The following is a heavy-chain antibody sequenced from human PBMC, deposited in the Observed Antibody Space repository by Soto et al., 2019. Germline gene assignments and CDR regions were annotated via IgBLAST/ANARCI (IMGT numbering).Heavy chain of an antibody. CDR2: TYYRSKWYN. Sequence: SQTLSLTCAISGDSVSSNSAAWNWIRQSPSRGLEWLGRTYYRSKWYNDYAVSVKSRITINPDTSKNQFSLRLNSVTPEDTAVYYCARADTAMVPTGMDVWGQGTTVTSP. CDR1: GDSVSSNSAA. J-gene: IGHJ6*02. V-gene: IGHV6-1*01. D-gene: IGHD5-18*01. CDR3: ARADTAMVPTGMDV.